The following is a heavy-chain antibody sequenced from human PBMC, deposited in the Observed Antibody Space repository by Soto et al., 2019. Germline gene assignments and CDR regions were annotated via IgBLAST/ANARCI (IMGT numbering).Heavy chain of an antibody. CDR2: INPSGGST. V-gene: IGHV1-46*01. Sequence: ASVKVSCKASGYTFTSYYMHWVRQAPGQGLEWMGIINPSGGSTSYAQKYQGRVTMTRDTSTSTVYMELSSLRSEDTAVYYCLLEWELLWPNFDYWGQGTLVTVSS. CDR1: GYTFTSYY. D-gene: IGHD1-26*01. J-gene: IGHJ4*02. CDR3: LLEWELLWPNFDY.